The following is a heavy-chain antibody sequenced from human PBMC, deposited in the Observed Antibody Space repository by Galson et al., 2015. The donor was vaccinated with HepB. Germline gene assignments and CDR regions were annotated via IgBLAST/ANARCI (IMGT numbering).Heavy chain of an antibody. Sequence: SLRLSCAASGFTFSRYAMHWVRQAPGKGLEWVALMSYDGSNKYYADSVKGRFTISRDNSKNMLYLQMNRLRAEDTAVYYCARDQLIVGIADYFDYWGQGTLVTVSS. J-gene: IGHJ4*02. CDR2: MSYDGSNK. D-gene: IGHD3-22*01. V-gene: IGHV3-30-3*01. CDR3: ARDQLIVGIADYFDY. CDR1: GFTFSRYA.